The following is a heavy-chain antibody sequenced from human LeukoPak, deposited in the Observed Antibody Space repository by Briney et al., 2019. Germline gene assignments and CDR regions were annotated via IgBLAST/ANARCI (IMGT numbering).Heavy chain of an antibody. CDR1: GFIFSNYA. J-gene: IGHJ3*02. V-gene: IGHV4-34*08. Sequence: GSLRLSCAASGFIFSNYAMSWIRQPPGKGLEWIGEINHSGSTDYNPSLKSRVTISVDTSKNQFSLKLSSVTAADTAVYYCAGEDYGGNAMHAFDIWGQGTMVTVSS. CDR2: INHSGST. CDR3: AGEDYGGNAMHAFDI. D-gene: IGHD4-23*01.